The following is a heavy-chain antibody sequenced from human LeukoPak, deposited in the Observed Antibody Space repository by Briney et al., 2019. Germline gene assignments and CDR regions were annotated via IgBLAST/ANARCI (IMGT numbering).Heavy chain of an antibody. V-gene: IGHV4-4*07. Sequence: SETLSLTCTVSGGSISGYYWNWIRQPAGKGLEWIGRIHTSGNTNYNPSLKSRVTMSVDTSKNQFFLKLFSVTAADTAVYYCARDLGGYNYGYSFDFWGQGTLVTVSS. D-gene: IGHD5-18*01. CDR1: GGSISGYY. CDR2: IHTSGNT. J-gene: IGHJ4*02. CDR3: ARDLGGYNYGYSFDF.